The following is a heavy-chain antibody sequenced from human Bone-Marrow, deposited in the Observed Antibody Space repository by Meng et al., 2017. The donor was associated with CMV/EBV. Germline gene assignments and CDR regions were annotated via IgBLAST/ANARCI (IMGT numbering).Heavy chain of an antibody. CDR1: GFTFSNYA. D-gene: IGHD3-3*01. CDR2: ISGPGGNT. CDR3: AKSPLRFLIYYFDY. J-gene: IGHJ4*02. Sequence: ASGFTFSNYAMSWVRQAPGKGLEWVSDISGPGGNTDYADSVKGRFTISRDNSKNTLYLQMNSLRAEDTAIYYCAKSPLRFLIYYFDYWGQGTLVTVSS. V-gene: IGHV3-23*01.